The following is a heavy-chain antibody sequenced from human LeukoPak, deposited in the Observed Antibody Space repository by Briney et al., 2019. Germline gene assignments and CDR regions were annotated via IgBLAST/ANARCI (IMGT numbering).Heavy chain of an antibody. CDR3: ARSAMVRGVTPDY. CDR1: GYTFTSYA. V-gene: IGHV1-18*01. Sequence: GASVKVSCKASGYTFTSYAMHWVRQAPGQGLEWMGWISAYDGNTNYAQKLQGRVTMTTDTSTSTAYMELRSLRSDDTAVYYCARSAMVRGVTPDYWGQGTLVTVSS. J-gene: IGHJ4*02. CDR2: ISAYDGNT. D-gene: IGHD3-10*01.